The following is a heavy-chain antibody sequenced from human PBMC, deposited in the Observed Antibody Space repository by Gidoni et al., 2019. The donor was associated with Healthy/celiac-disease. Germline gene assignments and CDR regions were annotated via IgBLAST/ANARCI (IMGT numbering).Heavy chain of an antibody. CDR2: ISPIFGTA. D-gene: IGHD2-2*01. Sequence: QVQLVQSGAEVKKPGSWVKVSCKASGGTFSSYAISWVRQAPGQGLEWMGGISPIFGTANYAQKFQGRVTSTADESTSTAYMELSSLRSEDTAVYYCASNRKIVVVPAAITDYYGMDVWGQGTTVTVSS. CDR3: ASNRKIVVVPAAITDYYGMDV. V-gene: IGHV1-69*01. CDR1: GGTFSSYA. J-gene: IGHJ6*02.